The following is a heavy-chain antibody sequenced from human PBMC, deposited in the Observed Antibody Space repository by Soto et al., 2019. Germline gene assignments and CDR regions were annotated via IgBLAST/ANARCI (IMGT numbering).Heavy chain of an antibody. CDR2: ISGSGGST. D-gene: IGHD3-3*01. Sequence: EVHMLESGGDLVQPGGSLRLSCGDSSFTFNMSAMSWVRQAPGKGLEWVSGISGSGGSTYYTDSVKGRFTISRDKSKNVLFLHMNMLSAEDTAVYYYAKDKNLWSRRTAFHSWGQGILVTVSS. CDR3: AKDKNLWSRRTAFHS. V-gene: IGHV3-23*01. J-gene: IGHJ5*01. CDR1: SFTFNMSA.